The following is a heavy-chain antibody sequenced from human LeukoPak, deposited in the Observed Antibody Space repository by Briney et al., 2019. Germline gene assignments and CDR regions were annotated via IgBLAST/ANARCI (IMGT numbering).Heavy chain of an antibody. CDR1: GFNFNTYD. V-gene: IGHV3-48*03. CDR3: MRADS. Sequence: GGSLRLSCVASGFNFNTYDMNWVRQAPGKGLEWIAFIRNSGSAIYYADSVKARFTISRNNAKNSLYLQMNSLRGDDTAVYYCMRADSWGRGTLVTISS. J-gene: IGHJ4*02. CDR2: IRNSGSAI.